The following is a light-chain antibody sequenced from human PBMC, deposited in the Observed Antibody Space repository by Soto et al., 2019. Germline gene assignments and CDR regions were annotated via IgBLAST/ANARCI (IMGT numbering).Light chain of an antibody. CDR1: EDIRSW. Sequence: DIQMTQSPSSVSASVGDRVTMTCRASEDIRSWLVWYQQKPGKAPKLLIYAASRLHGGVPSRFSGGGSGTNFTLSISSLQPEDFATYFCQQGNRFPYTFGQGTTVEMK. V-gene: IGKV1-12*01. CDR2: AAS. CDR3: QQGNRFPYT. J-gene: IGKJ2*01.